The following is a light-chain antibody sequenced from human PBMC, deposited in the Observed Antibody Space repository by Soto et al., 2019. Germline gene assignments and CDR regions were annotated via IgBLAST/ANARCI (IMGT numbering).Light chain of an antibody. V-gene: IGKV3-20*01. CDR3: QHYGNTPPSVT. J-gene: IGKJ3*01. CDR2: GAS. Sequence: EIVLTQSPGTLSLSPGERATLSCRASQSLSSSYLVWYQQKPGQAPRLLIYGASTRATGIPDRFSGSGSGTDFTLTISRLEPEDFAVYYCQHYGNTPPSVTLGPGTKVDI. CDR1: QSLSSSY.